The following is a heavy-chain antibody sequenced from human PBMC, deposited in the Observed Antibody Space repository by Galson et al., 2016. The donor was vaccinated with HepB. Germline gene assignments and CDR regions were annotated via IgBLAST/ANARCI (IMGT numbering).Heavy chain of an antibody. J-gene: IGHJ4*02. V-gene: IGHV3-11*05. D-gene: IGHD5-12*01. Sequence: SLRLSCAASGFAFSDYYMNWIRQPPGKGLEWVSYISTGGTYTYYADSVNGRFTISRDNTKNSLYLQMDSLRAEDTALYYCARARAGGYESYDYWGQGSLSPSPQ. CDR1: GFAFSDYY. CDR2: ISTGGTYT. CDR3: ARARAGGYESYDY.